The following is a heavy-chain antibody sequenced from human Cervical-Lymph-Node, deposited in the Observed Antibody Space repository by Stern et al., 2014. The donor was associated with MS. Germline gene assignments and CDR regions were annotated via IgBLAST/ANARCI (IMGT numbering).Heavy chain of an antibody. CDR1: GGTFSSSYA. CDR2: IIPIIGLP. J-gene: IGHJ5*02. Sequence: QVQLLQPGAEVKKPGSSVNVSCKASGGTFSSSYAITWMRQAPGQGLEWMGRIIPIIGLPNYAQKFQGRVTITADTSTSTAYMELSSLRSEDTAVYYCARGVVSNRAAATQHNLFDPWGQGTLVTVSS. D-gene: IGHD2-15*01. CDR3: ARGVVSNRAAATQHNLFDP. V-gene: IGHV1-69*04.